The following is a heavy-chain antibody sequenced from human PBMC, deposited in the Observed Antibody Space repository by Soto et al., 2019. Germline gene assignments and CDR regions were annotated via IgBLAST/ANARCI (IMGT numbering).Heavy chain of an antibody. Sequence: SVKVSCKASGGTFSSYAISWVRQAPGQGLEWMGGIIPIFGTANYAQKSQGRVTITADKSTSTAYMELSSLRSEDTAVYYCASCKRFLAPYFDYWGHGTLVTVSS. CDR3: ASCKRFLAPYFDY. CDR1: GGTFSSYA. D-gene: IGHD3-3*01. J-gene: IGHJ4*01. V-gene: IGHV1-69*06. CDR2: IIPIFGTA.